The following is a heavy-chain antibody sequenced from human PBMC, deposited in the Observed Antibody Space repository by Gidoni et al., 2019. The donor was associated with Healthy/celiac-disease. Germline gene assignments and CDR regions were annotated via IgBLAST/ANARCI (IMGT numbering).Heavy chain of an antibody. CDR2: SYYSGST. D-gene: IGHD3-22*01. Sequence: QVQLQESGPGLVKPSQTLSLPCTVSGGSISSGGYYWSWIRQHPGKGLEWIGYSYYSGSTYYNPSLKSRVTISVDTSKNQFSLKLSSVTAADTAVYYCARGGDYYDSSGYDYWGQGTLVTVSS. V-gene: IGHV4-31*03. CDR1: GGSISSGGYY. CDR3: ARGGDYYDSSGYDY. J-gene: IGHJ4*02.